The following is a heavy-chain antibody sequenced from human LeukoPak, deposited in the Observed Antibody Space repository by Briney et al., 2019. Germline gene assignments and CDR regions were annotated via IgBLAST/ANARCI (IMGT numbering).Heavy chain of an antibody. D-gene: IGHD6-13*01. CDR3: ARARASIAAAPLFYYYYYMDV. V-gene: IGHV4-34*01. CDR1: GGSFSGYY. Sequence: SETLSLTCAVYGGSFSGYYWSWLRQPPGKGLEWIGEINHSGSTNYNPSLKSRVTISVDTSKNQFSLKLSSVTAADTAVYYCARARASIAAAPLFYYYYYMDVWGKGTTVTVSS. J-gene: IGHJ6*03. CDR2: INHSGST.